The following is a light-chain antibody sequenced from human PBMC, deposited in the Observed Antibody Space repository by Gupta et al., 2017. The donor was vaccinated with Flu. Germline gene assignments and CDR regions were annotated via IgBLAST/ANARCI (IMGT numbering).Light chain of an antibody. Sequence: DIVMTHSPLSLPVTPGEPASISCRSSQSLLHNNGYNYLDWYLQKPGQSPQLLIYLGSNRASGVPDRFSGSGSGTDFTLKISRVEAEDVGIYYCMQALQTPPGFGQGTRLEIK. CDR3: MQALQTPPG. J-gene: IGKJ5*01. V-gene: IGKV2-28*01. CDR2: LGS. CDR1: QSLLHNNGYNY.